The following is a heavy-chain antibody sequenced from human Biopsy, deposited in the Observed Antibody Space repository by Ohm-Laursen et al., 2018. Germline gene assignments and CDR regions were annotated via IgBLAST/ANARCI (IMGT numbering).Heavy chain of an antibody. Sequence: DTLSLTCTVSGGSILNNYWSWIRQPPGKGLEWIGYIYFTGGTNYNPSLKSRVTISVDTSKNQFSLRLSSATAADTAVYYCARDSGGMATILDAFDLWGQGTMVTVSP. J-gene: IGHJ3*01. CDR2: IYFTGGT. D-gene: IGHD5-24*01. CDR1: GGSILNNY. V-gene: IGHV4-59*01. CDR3: ARDSGGMATILDAFDL.